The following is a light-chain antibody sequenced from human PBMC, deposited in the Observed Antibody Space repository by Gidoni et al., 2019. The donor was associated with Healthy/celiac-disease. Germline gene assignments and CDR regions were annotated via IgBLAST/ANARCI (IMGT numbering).Light chain of an antibody. J-gene: IGKJ4*01. CDR2: GAS. CDR3: QQYGSSPLLT. Sequence: EIVLTQSPGTLSLSPGEKPTLPCRASQSVSSSYLAWYQQKPGQAPRLLIYGASSRATGIPDRFSGSGSGTDFTLTISRLEPEDFAVYYCQQYGSSPLLTFGGGTKVEIK. CDR1: QSVSSSY. V-gene: IGKV3-20*01.